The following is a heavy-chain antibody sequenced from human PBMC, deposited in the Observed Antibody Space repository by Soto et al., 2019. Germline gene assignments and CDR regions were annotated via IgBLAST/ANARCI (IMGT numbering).Heavy chain of an antibody. J-gene: IGHJ4*02. Sequence: EVQLLESGGGLVQPGGSLRLSCAASGFTFSSYAMSWVRQAPGKGLEWVSAISGSGGSTYYADSVKGRFTISRDNSKNPLYLQMNSLRAEDTAVYYCANGGGAVRYYYDSSGYYKGSRHDYWGQGTLVTVSS. CDR1: GFTFSSYA. CDR2: ISGSGGST. D-gene: IGHD3-22*01. CDR3: ANGGGAVRYYYDSSGYYKGSRHDY. V-gene: IGHV3-23*01.